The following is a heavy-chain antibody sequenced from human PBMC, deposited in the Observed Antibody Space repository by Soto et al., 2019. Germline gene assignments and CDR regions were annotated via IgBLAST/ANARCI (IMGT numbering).Heavy chain of an antibody. CDR1: GGSIYSYY. V-gene: IGHV4-59*01. CDR3: ARALVFSWSGIYYLDY. J-gene: IGHJ4*02. Sequence: PSETLSLTCTVSGGSIYSYYWSWIRQPPGKGLEWIGSIYYSGSTNYNPSLKSRVTISIDTSKNQFSLRLSSVTAADAAVYYCARALVFSWSGIYYLDYWGQGALVTVSS. D-gene: IGHD3-3*01. CDR2: IYYSGST.